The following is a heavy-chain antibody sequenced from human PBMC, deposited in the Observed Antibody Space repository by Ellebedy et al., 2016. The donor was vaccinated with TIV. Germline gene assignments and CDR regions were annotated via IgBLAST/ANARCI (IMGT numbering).Heavy chain of an antibody. D-gene: IGHD5-24*01. CDR2: IKEDGSEK. Sequence: GESLKISXAASGFTVSSNHMSWVRQAPGKGLEWVANIKEDGSEKYYVDSVKGRFTISRDNAKNSLYLQMNSLRAEDTAVYFCARGEGWIDNWGQGTLVTVSS. CDR3: ARGEGWIDN. CDR1: GFTVSSNH. J-gene: IGHJ4*02. V-gene: IGHV3-7*04.